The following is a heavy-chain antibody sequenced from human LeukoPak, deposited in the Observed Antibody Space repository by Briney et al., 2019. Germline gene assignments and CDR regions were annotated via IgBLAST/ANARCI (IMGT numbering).Heavy chain of an antibody. CDR3: ARDLGI. V-gene: IGHV4-59*01. CDR2: IYYGGTT. J-gene: IGHJ3*02. Sequence: PSETLSLTCSVSGGSISSYYWTWIRQPPGRGLQWIGHIYYGGTTNYNPSLKSRVTISLDTSKSQFSLKLSSVTAADTAIYYCARDLGIWGQGTMVTVSS. CDR1: GGSISSYY.